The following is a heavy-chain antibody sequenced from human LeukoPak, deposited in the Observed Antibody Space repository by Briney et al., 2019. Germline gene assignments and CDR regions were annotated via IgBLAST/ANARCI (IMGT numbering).Heavy chain of an antibody. J-gene: IGHJ2*01. CDR3: VREAVSSSWNNWYFDL. Sequence: PGGSLRLSCAASGFTFSSYSMNWVRQAPGKGLEWVSYISSSSSTIYYADSVKGRFTISRENAKNTLYLQMNSLRAGDTAVYYCVREAVSSSWNNWYFDLWGRGTLVTVSS. CDR2: ISSSSSTI. D-gene: IGHD6-13*01. CDR1: GFTFSSYS. V-gene: IGHV3-48*01.